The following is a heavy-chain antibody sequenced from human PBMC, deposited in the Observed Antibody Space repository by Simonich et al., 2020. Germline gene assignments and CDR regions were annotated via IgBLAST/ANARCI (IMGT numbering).Heavy chain of an antibody. Sequence: QVQLQQWGAGLLKPSETLSLTCAVYGGSFSGYYWSWIRQPPGKGWEWIGEINHSGSPNYKPSLKSRVTISVDTSKNQFSLKLSSVTAADTAVYYCARGLRVAAASTAFQHWGQGTLVTVSS. V-gene: IGHV4-34*01. CDR2: INHSGSP. J-gene: IGHJ1*01. CDR3: ARGLRVAAASTAFQH. D-gene: IGHD6-13*01. CDR1: GGSFSGYY.